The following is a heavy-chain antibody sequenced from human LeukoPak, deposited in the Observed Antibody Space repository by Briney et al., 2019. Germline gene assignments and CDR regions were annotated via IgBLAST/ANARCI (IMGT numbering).Heavy chain of an antibody. V-gene: IGHV5-51*01. Sequence: GESLKISCKGSGNTFTTYWIGWVRQMPGKGLEWVGIIYPGDSDPRYSPSFQGQVTISADKSISTAYLQWSSLKASDSAMYYCARHGLGSSWFGFDYWGQGTLVTVSS. CDR2: IYPGDSDP. D-gene: IGHD6-13*01. CDR3: ARHGLGSSWFGFDY. J-gene: IGHJ4*02. CDR1: GNTFTTYW.